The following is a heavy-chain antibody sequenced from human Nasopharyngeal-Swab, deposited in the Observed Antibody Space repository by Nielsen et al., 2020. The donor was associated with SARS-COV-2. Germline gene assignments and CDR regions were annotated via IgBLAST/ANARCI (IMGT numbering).Heavy chain of an antibody. V-gene: IGHV3-9*01. CDR2: ISWNSGRI. J-gene: IGHJ6*03. CDR1: GFTFDDNV. CDR3: ARENLGYYYYMDV. Sequence: SLRLSCAASGFTFDDNVMHWIRQVPGKGLEWVAGISWNSGRIGYADSVKGRFTIPRDNSENTLFLQMNSLIAEDTDLYYCARENLGYYYYMDVWGKGTTVTVSS. D-gene: IGHD3-16*01.